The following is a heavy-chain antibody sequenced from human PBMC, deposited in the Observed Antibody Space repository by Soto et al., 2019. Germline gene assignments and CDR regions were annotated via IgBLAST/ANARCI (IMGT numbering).Heavy chain of an antibody. CDR2: IDIGGNT. D-gene: IGHD2-2*01. V-gene: IGHV3-66*01. CDR1: GFSVTNNY. Sequence: EVQVVESGGGLVQPGGSLRLSCAASGFSVTNNYMNWVRQAPGKGLEWVSIIDIGGNTYYADSVKDRFTISRDNSRNTQYLHMVSLRAEDTAVYYCARGRGSTGYLGREHYFDYWGQGTLVTVSP. J-gene: IGHJ4*02. CDR3: ARGRGSTGYLGREHYFDY.